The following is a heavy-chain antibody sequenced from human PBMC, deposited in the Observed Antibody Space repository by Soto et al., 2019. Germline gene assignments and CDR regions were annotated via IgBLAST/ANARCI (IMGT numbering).Heavy chain of an antibody. D-gene: IGHD3-3*01. CDR2: ISSSSSYI. Sequence: EVQLVESGGGLVKPGGSLRLSCAASGFTFSSYSMNWVRHAPGKGLEWVSSISSSSSYIYYADSVKGRFTISRDNAKNSLYLQMNSLRAEDTGVYYCARTRSGNYDFWRGYYSGWFDPWGQGTLVTVSS. CDR3: ARTRSGNYDFWRGYYSGWFDP. CDR1: GFTFSSYS. J-gene: IGHJ5*02. V-gene: IGHV3-21*01.